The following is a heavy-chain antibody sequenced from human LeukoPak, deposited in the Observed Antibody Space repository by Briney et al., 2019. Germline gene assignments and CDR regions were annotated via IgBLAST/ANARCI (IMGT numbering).Heavy chain of an antibody. Sequence: WGSLKLSCAASGFTFKTYSMSWVRQAPGKGLEWSSYISSSSSVIYYADSVKGRFTISRDNARNSLFLQMNSLRHEDTAVYYCARDMSLLWFGDPFDYWGQGTLVTVSS. D-gene: IGHD3-10*01. J-gene: IGHJ4*02. CDR1: GFTFKTYS. V-gene: IGHV3-48*02. CDR2: ISSSSSVI. CDR3: ARDMSLLWFGDPFDY.